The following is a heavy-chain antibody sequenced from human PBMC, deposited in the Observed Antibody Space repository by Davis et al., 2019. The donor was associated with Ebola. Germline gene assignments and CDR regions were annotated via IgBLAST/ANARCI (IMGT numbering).Heavy chain of an antibody. CDR1: GYTFTSYG. D-gene: IGHD3-3*01. V-gene: IGHV1-69*13. Sequence: SVKVSCKASGYTFTSYGISWVRQAPGQGLEWMGGIIPIFGTAKYAQKFQGRVTITADESTSTAYMELSSLRSEDTAVYYCAKSGLSFGVVKYHYGMDVWGKGTTVTVSS. J-gene: IGHJ6*04. CDR2: IIPIFGTA. CDR3: AKSGLSFGVVKYHYGMDV.